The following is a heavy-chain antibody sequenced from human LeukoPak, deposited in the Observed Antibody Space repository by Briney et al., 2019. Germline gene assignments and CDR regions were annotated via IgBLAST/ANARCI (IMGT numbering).Heavy chain of an antibody. J-gene: IGHJ3*02. CDR1: GGSISSYY. CDR2: IYYSGST. CDR3: ARHLDTAMVKAFDI. D-gene: IGHD5-18*01. Sequence: PSETLSLTCTVSGGSISSYYWSWIRQPPGKGLEWIGYIYYSGSTNYNPSLKSRVTISVDTSKNQFSLKLSSVTAADTAVYYCARHLDTAMVKAFDIWGQGTMVTVSS. V-gene: IGHV4-59*08.